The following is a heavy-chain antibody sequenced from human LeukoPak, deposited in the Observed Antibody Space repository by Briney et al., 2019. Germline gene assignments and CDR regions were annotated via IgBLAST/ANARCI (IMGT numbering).Heavy chain of an antibody. D-gene: IGHD3-3*01. V-gene: IGHV4-4*02. CDR3: ARELAWGKIFGVVWPI. CDR1: GGSISRNNW. Sequence: PSETVSLTCAVSGGSISRNNWWIWVRQAPEKGLEGVGEIYHDGSTNYNPSLKSRVTISIDTTNNHYSLKQSSVTAAATAAYYCARELAWGKIFGVVWPIWGQGTMVTVSS. J-gene: IGHJ3*02. CDR2: IYHDGST.